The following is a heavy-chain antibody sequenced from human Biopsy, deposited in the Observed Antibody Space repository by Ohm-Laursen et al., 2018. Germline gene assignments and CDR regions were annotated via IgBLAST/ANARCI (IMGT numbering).Heavy chain of an antibody. V-gene: IGHV4-34*01. D-gene: IGHD2-8*01. CDR3: ARGMRYCTNAVCYKSGSGSYYRYYYGMDV. CDR1: VGSFSGYY. CDR2: IKHSGST. J-gene: IGHJ6*02. Sequence: SETLSLTCAVYVGSFSGYYWSWIRQPPGKGLEWIGEIKHSGSTNYNPSLKSRVTISEDTSKNQFSLKLSSVTAADTAVYYCARGMRYCTNAVCYKSGSGSYYRYYYGMDVWGQGTTVTVSS.